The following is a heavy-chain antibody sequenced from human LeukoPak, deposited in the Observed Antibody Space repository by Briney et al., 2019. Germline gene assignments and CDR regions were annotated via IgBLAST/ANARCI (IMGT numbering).Heavy chain of an antibody. V-gene: IGHV3-23*01. D-gene: IGHD2/OR15-2a*01. CDR2: ISASGMST. J-gene: IGHJ6*03. CDR3: AKFSSPGYYYYYLDV. Sequence: PGGSLRLSCAASLFTFNDYAMSWVRQAPGEGLEWVSTISASGMSTYYADSVKGRFTISRDNSKNTLYLQMNSLRAEDTALYYCAKFSSPGYYYYYLDVWGKGTTVTVFS. CDR1: LFTFNDYA.